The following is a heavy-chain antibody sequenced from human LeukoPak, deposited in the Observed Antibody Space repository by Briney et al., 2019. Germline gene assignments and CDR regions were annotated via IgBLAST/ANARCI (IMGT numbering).Heavy chain of an antibody. Sequence: GASVKVSCKASGYTFNSYNINWVRQAPGQGLEWMGWISAYNGNTKYADNFQGRVTMTTDTSTSTGYMELRSLRSDDTALYYCARSLYRSDGSCRGDVWGQGTTVTVSS. V-gene: IGHV1-18*01. CDR1: GYTFNSYN. CDR3: ARSLYRSDGSCRGDV. D-gene: IGHD2-15*01. J-gene: IGHJ6*02. CDR2: ISAYNGNT.